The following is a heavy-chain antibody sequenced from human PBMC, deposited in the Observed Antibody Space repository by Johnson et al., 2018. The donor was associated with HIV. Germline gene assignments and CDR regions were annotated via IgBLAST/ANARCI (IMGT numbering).Heavy chain of an antibody. Sequence: QVQLVESGGGLVKPGGSLRLSCAASGFTFSDYYMSWIRQAPGKGLEWVSYISSSGSTIYSADSVKGRFTISRDNSKNTLYLQMNSLRAEDTAMYYCASAGVVVPAAIEGAAFDIWGQGTVVTVSS. CDR1: GFTFSDYY. D-gene: IGHD2-2*01. V-gene: IGHV3-11*04. CDR2: ISSSGSTI. J-gene: IGHJ3*02. CDR3: ASAGVVVPAAIEGAAFDI.